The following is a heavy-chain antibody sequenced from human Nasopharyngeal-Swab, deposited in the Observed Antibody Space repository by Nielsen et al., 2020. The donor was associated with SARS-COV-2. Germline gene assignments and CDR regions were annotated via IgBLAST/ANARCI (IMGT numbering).Heavy chain of an antibody. Sequence: GESLKISCVASGFTFSSCAMTWVRQAPGKGLQWLSTISGSGHRTYYADSVKGRFTISRDNSQNTLYLQMNSLRAEGTAVYYCAKDFRHNYDYWSGYFTNWGQGTLVTVSS. CDR1: GFTFSSCA. V-gene: IGHV3-23*01. CDR3: AKDFRHNYDYWSGYFTN. CDR2: ISGSGHRT. D-gene: IGHD3-3*01. J-gene: IGHJ4*02.